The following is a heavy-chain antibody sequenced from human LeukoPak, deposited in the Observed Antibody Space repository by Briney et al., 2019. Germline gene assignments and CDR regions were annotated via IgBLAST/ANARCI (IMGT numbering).Heavy chain of an antibody. CDR2: ISWNSGSI. CDR3: ARGALGYQLLRSFWFDP. Sequence: GGSLRLCCAASGFNFDDYAVHGVRQDQGKGLEWVSGISWNSGSIGYADSVKGRFTISRDNAKNSLYLQMNSLRAEDTAVYYCARGALGYQLLRSFWFDPWGQGTLVTVSS. D-gene: IGHD2-2*01. V-gene: IGHV3-9*01. CDR1: GFNFDDYA. J-gene: IGHJ5*02.